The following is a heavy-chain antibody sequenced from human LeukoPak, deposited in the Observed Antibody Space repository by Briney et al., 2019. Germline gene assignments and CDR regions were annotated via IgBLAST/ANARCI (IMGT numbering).Heavy chain of an antibody. Sequence: PSETLSLTCAVSGGSISSSNWWSWVRQPPGKGLEWIGEIYHSGSTNYNPSLKSRVTISVDKSKNQFSLKLSSVTAADTAVYYCARYRVGSSKGDPFDYWGQGTLVTVSS. CDR1: GGSISSSNW. J-gene: IGHJ4*02. CDR3: ARYRVGSSKGDPFDY. CDR2: IYHSGST. D-gene: IGHD6-13*01. V-gene: IGHV4-4*02.